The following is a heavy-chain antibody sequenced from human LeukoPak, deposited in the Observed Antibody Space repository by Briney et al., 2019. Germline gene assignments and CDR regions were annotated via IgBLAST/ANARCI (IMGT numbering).Heavy chain of an antibody. CDR1: GFTFSHYA. Sequence: GGSLRLSCAASGFTFSHYAVIWVRQGPGKGLEWVSAISGSGGSTYYADSVKGRFTISRDNSKNSLSLQRNSLRAEDAAVYYCARDLWAYTNYYGVDVWGQGTTVTVSS. J-gene: IGHJ6*02. V-gene: IGHV3-23*01. CDR3: ARDLWAYTNYYGVDV. D-gene: IGHD3-10*01. CDR2: ISGSGGST.